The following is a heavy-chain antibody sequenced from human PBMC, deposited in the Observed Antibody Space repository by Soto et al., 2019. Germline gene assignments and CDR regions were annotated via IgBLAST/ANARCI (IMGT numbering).Heavy chain of an antibody. V-gene: IGHV1-69*06. CDR1: GGAFSSYA. CDR3: ARIRRPYCGGDCYSVSGFDP. J-gene: IGHJ5*02. D-gene: IGHD2-21*02. Sequence: SVKVSCKASGGAFSSYAISWVRQAPGQGLEWMGGIIPIFGTANYAQKFQGRVTITADKSTSTAYMELSSLRSEDTAVYYCARIRRPYCGGDCYSVSGFDPWGQGTLVTVSS. CDR2: IIPIFGTA.